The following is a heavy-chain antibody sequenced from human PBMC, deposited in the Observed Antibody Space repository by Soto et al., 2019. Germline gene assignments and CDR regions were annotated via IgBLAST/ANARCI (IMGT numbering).Heavy chain of an antibody. CDR3: AKVAEYSSSNYYYGMDV. Sequence: GGSLRLSCAASGFTFSSYGIHWVRQAPGKGLEWVAAISYDGSNKYYADSVKGRFTISRDNSKNTLYLQMNSLRAEDTAVYYCAKVAEYSSSNYYYGMDVWGQGTTVTVSS. D-gene: IGHD6-6*01. J-gene: IGHJ6*02. CDR2: ISYDGSNK. V-gene: IGHV3-30*18. CDR1: GFTFSSYG.